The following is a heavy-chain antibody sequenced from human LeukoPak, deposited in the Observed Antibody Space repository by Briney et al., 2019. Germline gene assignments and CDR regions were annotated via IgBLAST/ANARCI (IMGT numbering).Heavy chain of an antibody. Sequence: PGGSLRLSCAASGFTFSDYYMSWIRQAPGKGLEWVSYISSSSYTNYADSVKGRFTISRDNAKNSLYLQMNSLRAEDTAVYYCARDGDYYDSSGYYYVGYFDLWGRGTLVTVSS. V-gene: IGHV3-11*05. J-gene: IGHJ2*01. CDR1: GFTFSDYY. CDR3: ARDGDYYDSSGYYYVGYFDL. CDR2: ISSSSYT. D-gene: IGHD3-22*01.